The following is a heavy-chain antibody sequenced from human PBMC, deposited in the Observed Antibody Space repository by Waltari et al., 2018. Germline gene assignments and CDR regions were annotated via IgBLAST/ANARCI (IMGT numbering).Heavy chain of an antibody. CDR3: AREGAEQWVVEDYGMDV. V-gene: IGHV3-21*02. CDR2: IGSSSSFM. Sequence: EVQLVESGGGLVKPGGSLRLSCAASGFKFSDYAMHWVRQAPGKGLEWVSSIGSSSSFMDYADSVRGRFTVSRDNAKNTLYLQMDTLRAEDTAVYYCAREGAEQWVVEDYGMDVWGQGTTVTVS. CDR1: GFKFSDYA. J-gene: IGHJ6*02. D-gene: IGHD6-19*01.